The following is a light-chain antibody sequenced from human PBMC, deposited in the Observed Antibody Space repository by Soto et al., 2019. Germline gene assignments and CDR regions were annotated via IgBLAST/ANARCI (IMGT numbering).Light chain of an antibody. Sequence: SYELTQSPSVSVAPEKTATITCGGNNIGKKRVHWYRQKPGQAPVLLISYDSDRPSGIPERFSGSNSGNTATLTISRVEAGDEADYYCQVWDIMTDNDVFGSGTKVTVL. CDR1: NIGKKR. J-gene: IGLJ1*01. CDR2: YDS. V-gene: IGLV3-21*04. CDR3: QVWDIMTDNDV.